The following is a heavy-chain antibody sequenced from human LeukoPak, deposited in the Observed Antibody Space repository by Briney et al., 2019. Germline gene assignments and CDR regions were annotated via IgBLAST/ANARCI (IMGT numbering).Heavy chain of an antibody. V-gene: IGHV3-23*01. J-gene: IGHJ6*02. CDR1: GFTLSSYA. CDR3: TKAAGITYYYYNMDV. D-gene: IGHD6-13*01. Sequence: GGSLRLSCAASGFTLSSYAMSWVRQAPGKGLEWVSGISGSGGTTYHADSVKGRFTIPRDTSKNTLYLQMNTLRAEDTAVYYCTKAAGITYYYYNMDVWGQGTTVTVS. CDR2: ISGSGGTT.